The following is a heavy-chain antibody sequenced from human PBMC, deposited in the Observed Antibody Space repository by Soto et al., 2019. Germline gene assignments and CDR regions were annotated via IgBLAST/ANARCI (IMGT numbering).Heavy chain of an antibody. D-gene: IGHD2-15*01. CDR2: ISSSGSTI. Sequence: PGGSLRLSCAASGFTFSGYYMSWIRQAPGKGLEWVSDISSSGSTIYYADSAKGRFTISRDNAKNSLFLQMNGLRAEDTAVYYCARDSSLYCSGGRCYVDYWGQGTLVTVSS. CDR3: ARDSSLYCSGGRCYVDY. J-gene: IGHJ4*02. V-gene: IGHV3-11*01. CDR1: GFTFSGYY.